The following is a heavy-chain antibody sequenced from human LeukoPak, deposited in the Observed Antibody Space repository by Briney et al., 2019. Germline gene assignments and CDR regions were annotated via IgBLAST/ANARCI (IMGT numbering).Heavy chain of an antibody. V-gene: IGHV4-4*07. CDR2: VYTSGST. CDR3: ARERVIPVTMGGYYYYMDV. D-gene: IGHD2-2*01. J-gene: IGHJ6*03. CDR1: GDSISSYY. Sequence: SETLSLTCIVSGDSISSYYWSWIRQPAGKGLEWIGRVYTSGSTNHNPSLKSRVTMSVDMSKNQFSLRLTSVTAADTAVYYCARERVIPVTMGGYYYYMDVWGKGTTVTVSS.